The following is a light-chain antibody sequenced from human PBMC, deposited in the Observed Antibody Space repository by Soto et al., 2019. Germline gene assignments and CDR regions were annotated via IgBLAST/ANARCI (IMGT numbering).Light chain of an antibody. CDR1: QSVSSY. CDR3: QQYGSSPA. Sequence: EIVLTQSPTTLSFCPWEIATLSCRASQSVSSYLAWYQQKPGQAPRLLIYDASNRATGIPAGFSGSGSGTDFTLTISSLETEDFAVYYCQQYGSSPAFGQGTKVDIK. V-gene: IGKV3-11*01. CDR2: DAS. J-gene: IGKJ1*01.